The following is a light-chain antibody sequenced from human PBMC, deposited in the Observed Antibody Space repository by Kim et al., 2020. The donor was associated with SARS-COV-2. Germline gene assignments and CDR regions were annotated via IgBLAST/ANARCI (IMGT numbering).Light chain of an antibody. CDR3: QHTYYWPRT. Sequence: VSPGERATLSGRASQSVNNKLVWYQKKPGQAPRLLIYDAFTRATGIPARFSGSGSGTEFTRTISSLQSEDFAVYYCQHTYYWPRTFGGGTKVDIK. CDR1: QSVNNK. V-gene: IGKV3-15*01. CDR2: DAF. J-gene: IGKJ4*01.